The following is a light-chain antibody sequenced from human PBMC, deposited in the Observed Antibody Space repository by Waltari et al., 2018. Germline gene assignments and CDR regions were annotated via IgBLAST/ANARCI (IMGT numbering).Light chain of an antibody. Sequence: QSALTQPASVSGSPGQAIIISCTGTGSAVGGYDYVSWYQQYPGKAPRLIMYDVYNRPSGVSNRFSGSKSDNTASLTISGLQAEDESVYYCSSYTSSGVVFGGGTKLTVL. CDR3: SSYTSSGVV. J-gene: IGLJ2*01. V-gene: IGLV2-14*01. CDR1: GSAVGGYDY. CDR2: DVY.